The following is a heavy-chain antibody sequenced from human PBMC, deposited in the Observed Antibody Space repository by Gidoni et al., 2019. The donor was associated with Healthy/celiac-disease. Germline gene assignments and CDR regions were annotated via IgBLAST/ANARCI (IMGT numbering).Heavy chain of an antibody. Sequence: EVQLFESGGGLVQPGGSLRLSCAASGFTFSSDAMSWVRQAPGKGLECVSAISGSGGSTYYADSVKGRFTITRDNSKNTLYLQMNSLRAEDTAVYYCAKTLSIVLMVYAMGFDYWGQGTLVTVSS. D-gene: IGHD2-8*01. CDR3: AKTLSIVLMVYAMGFDY. V-gene: IGHV3-23*01. CDR2: ISGSGGST. CDR1: GFTFSSDA. J-gene: IGHJ4*02.